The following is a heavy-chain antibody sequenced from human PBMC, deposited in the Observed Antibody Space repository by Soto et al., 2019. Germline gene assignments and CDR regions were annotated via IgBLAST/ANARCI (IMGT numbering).Heavy chain of an antibody. Sequence: PSETLSLTCTVSGGSLSGYYWSWIRQPPGKGLERIGDFYSSGSPHHNPSLKNRVNISEDRSKNELYLKLSSVTDADSAIYYCAREFYYDSSGIGFDSWGQGTQVTVSS. CDR2: FYSSGSP. CDR1: GGSLSGYY. CDR3: AREFYYDSSGIGFDS. D-gene: IGHD3-22*01. J-gene: IGHJ4*02. V-gene: IGHV4-59*01.